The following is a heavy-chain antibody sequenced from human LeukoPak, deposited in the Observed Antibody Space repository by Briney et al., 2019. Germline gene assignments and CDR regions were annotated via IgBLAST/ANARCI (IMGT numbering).Heavy chain of an antibody. Sequence: GGSLRLSCAASGFTFSSYSMNWVRQAPGKGLEWVSSISSSSSYIYYADSVKGRFTISRDNAKNSLYLQMNSLRAEDTAVYYCARRNGRLDYYYMDVWGKGTTVTVSS. D-gene: IGHD1-1*01. CDR1: GFTFSSYS. V-gene: IGHV3-21*01. CDR3: ARRNGRLDYYYMDV. J-gene: IGHJ6*03. CDR2: ISSSSSYI.